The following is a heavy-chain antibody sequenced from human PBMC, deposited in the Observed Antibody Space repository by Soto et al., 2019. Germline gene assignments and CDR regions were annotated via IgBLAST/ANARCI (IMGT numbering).Heavy chain of an antibody. CDR3: ARDPPATRHGMDV. Sequence: EVQLVESGGGLIQPGGSLRLSCAASWFTVSSNYMSWVRQAPWKGLEWVSVIYSGGSTYYADSVRGRFTISRDNSKNTLYLQMKSLRAEDTAVYYCARDPPATRHGMDVWGQGTTVTVSS. J-gene: IGHJ6*02. CDR1: WFTVSSNY. CDR2: IYSGGST. V-gene: IGHV3-53*01.